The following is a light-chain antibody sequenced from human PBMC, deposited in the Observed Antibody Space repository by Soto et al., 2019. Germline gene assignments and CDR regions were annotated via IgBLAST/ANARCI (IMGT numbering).Light chain of an antibody. Sequence: QSVLTQPPSASGTPGQRLTISCSGSSSNLGSNTVSWNQQLPGTAPKLLIYTNNQRPSGVPDRFSGSKSGTSASLAISGLQSGDDGDYFCAAWDDSLTGLVFGGGTKVTVL. CDR2: TNN. CDR3: AAWDDSLTGLV. CDR1: SSNLGSNT. V-gene: IGLV1-44*01. J-gene: IGLJ3*02.